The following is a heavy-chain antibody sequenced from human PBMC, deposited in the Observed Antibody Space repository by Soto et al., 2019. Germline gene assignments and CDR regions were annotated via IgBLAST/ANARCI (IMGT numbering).Heavy chain of an antibody. Sequence: TQSHRYTVACGYISSRGYYRSWIRKPPGKGLEWIGFISYSGSTYYSTSLKSRVTISVDTSKSQFSLNLSFVTDADTAVYYCATMGTPATGLYFFDYWGQGSLVTVSS. CDR2: ISYSGST. V-gene: IGHV4-30-4*01. CDR1: CGYISSRGYY. CDR3: ATMGTPATGLYFFDY. J-gene: IGHJ4*02. D-gene: IGHD2-15*01.